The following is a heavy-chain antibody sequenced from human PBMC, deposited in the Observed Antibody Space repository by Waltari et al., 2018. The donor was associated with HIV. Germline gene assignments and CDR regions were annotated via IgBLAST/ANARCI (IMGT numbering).Heavy chain of an antibody. D-gene: IGHD3-3*01. CDR2: INQTGSA. J-gene: IGHJ6*02. Sequence: QVQLQQWGAGLLKPSETLSLTCAVYGGSFSGYYWSWIRQPPGKGLEWIGEINQTGSANYNPSRKRRVTISVDTSKHQFSLKRGSVTAADTAVYYCARAWSYDFWSAYRDYGMDVWGQETTVTVSS. CDR1: GGSFSGYY. V-gene: IGHV4-34*01. CDR3: ARAWSYDFWSAYRDYGMDV.